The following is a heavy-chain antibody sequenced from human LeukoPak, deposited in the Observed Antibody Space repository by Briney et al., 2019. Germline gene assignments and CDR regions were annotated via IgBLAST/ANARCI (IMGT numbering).Heavy chain of an antibody. Sequence: GASVKVSCKASGYTFTSFGISWVRQAPGQGPEWMGWISAYNGNTNYIQKFQGRVTMTTDTSTNTAYMELRSLTSDDTAVYYCARGTKAVVGATAYWGQGTLVTVSS. CDR1: GYTFTSFG. CDR2: ISAYNGNT. V-gene: IGHV1-18*01. CDR3: ARGTKAVVGATAY. D-gene: IGHD1-26*01. J-gene: IGHJ4*02.